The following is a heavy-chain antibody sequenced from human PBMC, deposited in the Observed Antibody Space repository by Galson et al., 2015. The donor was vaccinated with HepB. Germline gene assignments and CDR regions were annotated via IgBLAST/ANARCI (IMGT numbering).Heavy chain of an antibody. D-gene: IGHD3-22*01. CDR3: ARALPGYYDSSARHFDY. Sequence: SLRLSCAASGFTFSDYYMSWIRQAPGKGLEWVSYISSGSSYTTYADSVKGRFTISRDNAKNSLYLQMNSLRAEDTAVYYCARALPGYYDSSARHFDYWGQGTLVTVSS. J-gene: IGHJ4*02. V-gene: IGHV3-11*05. CDR1: GFTFSDYY. CDR2: ISSGSSYT.